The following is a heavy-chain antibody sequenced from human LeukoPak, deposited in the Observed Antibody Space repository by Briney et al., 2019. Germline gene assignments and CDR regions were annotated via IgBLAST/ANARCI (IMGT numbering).Heavy chain of an antibody. CDR2: ISSSGSTI. CDR3: ARVVSGYFDY. V-gene: IGHV3-48*03. CDR1: GFTFSGYE. J-gene: IGHJ4*02. Sequence: GSLRLSCAASGFTFSGYEMNWVRQAPGKGLEWVSYISSSGSTIYYADSVKGRFTISRDNAKNSLYLQMNSLRAEDTAVYYCARVVSGYFDYWGQGTLVTVSS. D-gene: IGHD1-26*01.